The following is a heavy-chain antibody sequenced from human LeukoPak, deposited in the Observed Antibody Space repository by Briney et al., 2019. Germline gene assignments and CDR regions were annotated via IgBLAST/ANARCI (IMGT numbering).Heavy chain of an antibody. V-gene: IGHV3-23*01. CDR2: ISGSGGST. J-gene: IGHJ4*02. CDR1: GFTFSSYA. D-gene: IGHD3-3*01. CDR3: AKDHDFWSGYRLDY. Sequence: GGSLRLSCAASGFTFSSYAMSWVRQAPGKGLEWVSAISGSGGSTYYADSVKGRFTISRDNSKNTLYLQMNSLRAEDTAVYYCAKDHDFWSGYRLDYWGQGTLVTVSS.